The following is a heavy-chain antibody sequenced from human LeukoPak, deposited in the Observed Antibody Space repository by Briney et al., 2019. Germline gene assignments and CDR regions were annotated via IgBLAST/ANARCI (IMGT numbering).Heavy chain of an antibody. CDR3: AILAAGIGLDY. J-gene: IGHJ4*02. CDR1: GYIFSDRE. V-gene: IGHV3-48*03. Sequence: GGSLRLSCAASGYIFSDREMNWVRQAPGKGLEWVAHITSSTTTIYYADSVRGRVTITTDESKNSLYLQMNSLRAEDTAVYYCAILAAGIGLDYWGQGTPVTVSS. D-gene: IGHD3-9*01. CDR2: ITSSTTTI.